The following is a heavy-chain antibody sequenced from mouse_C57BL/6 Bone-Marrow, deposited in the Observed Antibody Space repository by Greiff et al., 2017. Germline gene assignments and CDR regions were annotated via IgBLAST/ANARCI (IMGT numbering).Heavy chain of an antibody. D-gene: IGHD2-3*01. CDR3: TWDGFDY. CDR1: GFNIKDDY. J-gene: IGHJ2*01. V-gene: IGHV14-4*01. Sequence: VQLQQSGAELVRPGASVKLSCTASGFNIKDDYMHWVKQRPEQGLEWIGWIDPENGDTEYASKFQGKATIPADTSSNTAYLQLSSLTSEDTAVYYCTWDGFDYWGQGTTLTVSS. CDR2: IDPENGDT.